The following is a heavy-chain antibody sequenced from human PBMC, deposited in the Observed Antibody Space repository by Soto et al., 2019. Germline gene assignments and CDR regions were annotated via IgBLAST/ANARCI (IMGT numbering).Heavy chain of an antibody. CDR3: ARGLHYYGSGSYAYYYYGMDV. D-gene: IGHD3-10*01. Sequence: QVQLVQSGAEVKKPGSSVKVSCKASGGTFSSYDISWVRQAPGQGLEWMGGIIPIFGTANYAQKFQGRVTITADESTCTAYLELSSLRSEDTAVYYCARGLHYYGSGSYAYYYYGMDVWGQGTTVTVSS. V-gene: IGHV1-69*01. CDR2: IIPIFGTA. J-gene: IGHJ6*02. CDR1: GGTFSSYD.